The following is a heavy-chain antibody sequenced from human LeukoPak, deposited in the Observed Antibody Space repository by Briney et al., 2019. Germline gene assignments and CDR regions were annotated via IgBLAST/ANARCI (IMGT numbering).Heavy chain of an antibody. CDR1: GFTFSSNG. D-gene: IGHD1-26*01. V-gene: IGHV3-30*18. Sequence: GGSLRLSCAASGFTFSSNGVHWVRQAPGKGLEWVAVISYDGSNKYYADSVKGRLTISRDNSKNTLYLQMNSLRAEDTAVYYCAKGAFSGSPYYFDYWGQGTLATVSS. CDR2: ISYDGSNK. J-gene: IGHJ4*02. CDR3: AKGAFSGSPYYFDY.